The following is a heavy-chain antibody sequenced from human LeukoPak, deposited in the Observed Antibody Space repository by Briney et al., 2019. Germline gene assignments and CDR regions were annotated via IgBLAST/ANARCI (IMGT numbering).Heavy chain of an antibody. Sequence: GGSLRLSCAASGFTFSDHYMSWIRQAPGKGLEWVGFIRSKAYGGTTEYAASVKGRFTISRDDSKSIAYLQMNSLKTEDTAVYYCTRQREVLLWFGELKPIDYWGQGTLVTVSS. CDR3: TRQREVLLWFGELKPIDY. V-gene: IGHV3-49*03. D-gene: IGHD3-10*01. CDR1: GFTFSDHY. J-gene: IGHJ4*02. CDR2: IRSKAYGGTT.